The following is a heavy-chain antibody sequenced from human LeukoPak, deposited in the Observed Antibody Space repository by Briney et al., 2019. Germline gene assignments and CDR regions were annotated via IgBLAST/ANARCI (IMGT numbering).Heavy chain of an antibody. V-gene: IGHV3-33*01. Sequence: SCKASGGTFSSYAISWVRQAPGKGLEWVAVIWYDGSKRYYADSVKGRFTISRDDSKNTVFLQMTSLRVDDTGVYYCARDLGTTNYYFDHWGQGTLVTVSS. J-gene: IGHJ4*02. CDR3: ARDLGTTNYYFDH. CDR1: GGTFSSYA. CDR2: IWYDGSKR. D-gene: IGHD7-27*01.